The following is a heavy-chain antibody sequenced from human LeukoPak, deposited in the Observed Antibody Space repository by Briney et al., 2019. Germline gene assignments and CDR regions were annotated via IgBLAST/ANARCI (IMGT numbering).Heavy chain of an antibody. Sequence: PGGSLRLSCKGSGYSFTTYWIGWVRQMPGKGLEWMGIIYPGDSDTRYSPSFQGQVTISADKSITTAYLQWSSLKASDTAMYYCARLYCGGDCYPGGFGYWSQGTLVTVSS. V-gene: IGHV5-51*01. J-gene: IGHJ4*02. CDR3: ARLYCGGDCYPGGFGY. CDR2: IYPGDSDT. CDR1: GYSFTTYW. D-gene: IGHD2-21*02.